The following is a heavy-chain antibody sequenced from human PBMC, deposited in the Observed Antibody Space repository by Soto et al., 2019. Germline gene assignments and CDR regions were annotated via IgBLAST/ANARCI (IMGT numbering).Heavy chain of an antibody. J-gene: IGHJ4*02. CDR3: ASSGSYYTPPDY. D-gene: IGHD1-26*01. CDR1: GGTFSSYA. Sequence: SVKVSCKASGGTFSSYAIIWVRQAPGQGLEWMGGIIPIFGTANYAQKFQGRVTITADESTSTAYMELSSLRSEDTAVYYCASSGSYYTPPDYWGQGTLVTVSS. CDR2: IIPIFGTA. V-gene: IGHV1-69*13.